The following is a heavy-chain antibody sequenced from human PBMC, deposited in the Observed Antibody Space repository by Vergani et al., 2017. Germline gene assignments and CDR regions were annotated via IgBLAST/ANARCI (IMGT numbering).Heavy chain of an antibody. V-gene: IGHV2-70*15. CDR1: GFSLSTSGMC. D-gene: IGHD5-18*01. J-gene: IGHJ4*02. CDR2: IDWDDDK. CDR3: ARSFLLGQAMVDY. Sequence: QVTLRESGPALVKPTQTLTLTCTFSGFSLSTSGMCVSWIRQPPGKALEWLARIDWDDDKYYSTSLKTRLTISKDTAKNQVVLTMTNMDPVDTVTYYCARSFLLGQAMVDYWGQGTLVTVSS.